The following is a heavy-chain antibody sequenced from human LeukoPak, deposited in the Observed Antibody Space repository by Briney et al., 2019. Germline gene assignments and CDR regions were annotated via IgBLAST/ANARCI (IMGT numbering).Heavy chain of an antibody. CDR1: GYTFTSYG. V-gene: IGHV1-18*01. D-gene: IGHD3-10*01. CDR2: ISAYNGNT. J-gene: IGHJ3*02. Sequence: ASVKVSCKASGYTFTSYGISWVRQAPGQGLEWMGWISAYNGNTNYAQQLKGRVTMTTDTSTSTAYMELRSLRSDDTAVYYCARVKGLLWLRVDVFDSWSQGTMVTV. CDR3: ARVKGLLWLRVDVFDS.